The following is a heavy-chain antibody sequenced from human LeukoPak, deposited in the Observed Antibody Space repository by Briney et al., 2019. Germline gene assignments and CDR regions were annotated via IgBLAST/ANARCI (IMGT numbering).Heavy chain of an antibody. CDR1: GDSISSRNYF. CDR2: IYHSGST. J-gene: IGHJ3*01. CDR3: VDGWVSVAGSDAFEV. V-gene: IGHV4-39*01. Sequence: PSETLSLTCTVSGDSISSRNYFWGWIRQPPGKGLEWIGSIYHSGSTFYTPALKSRVTISVDKSKNQFSLRLNSVTATDSAMYYCVDGWVSVAGSDAFEVWGQGAMVTVSS. D-gene: IGHD6-19*01.